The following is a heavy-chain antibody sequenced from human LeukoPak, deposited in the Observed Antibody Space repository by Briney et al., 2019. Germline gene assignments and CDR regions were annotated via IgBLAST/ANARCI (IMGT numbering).Heavy chain of an antibody. Sequence: PSETLSLTCAVYGGSFSGYYWGWFRQPPGKGLEWIGEIDHRGSSNYNPSLKSRVTISEYTSKNQFSLKLISVTAADTSVYYCARGRGGSVYFYWGQGTLVTVSS. CDR1: GGSFSGYY. CDR3: ARGRGGSVYFY. V-gene: IGHV4-34*01. J-gene: IGHJ4*02. CDR2: IDHRGSS. D-gene: IGHD2-15*01.